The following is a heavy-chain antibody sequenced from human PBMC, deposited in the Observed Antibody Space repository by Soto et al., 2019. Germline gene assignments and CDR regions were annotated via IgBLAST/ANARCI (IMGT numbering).Heavy chain of an antibody. D-gene: IGHD3-10*01. CDR3: ARARITMVRGVKTYYFDY. Sequence: PSETLSLTCAVYGGSFSGYYWSWIRQPPGKGLEWIGEINHSGSTNYNPSLKSRVTISVDTSKNQFSLKLSSVTAADTAVYYCARARITMVRGVKTYYFDYWGQGTLVTVSS. CDR1: GGSFSGYY. V-gene: IGHV4-34*01. CDR2: INHSGST. J-gene: IGHJ4*02.